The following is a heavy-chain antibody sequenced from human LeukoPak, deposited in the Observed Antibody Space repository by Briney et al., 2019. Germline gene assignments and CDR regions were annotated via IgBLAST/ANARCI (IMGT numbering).Heavy chain of an antibody. CDR2: IYYSGST. D-gene: IGHD4-17*01. Sequence: PSETLSLTCTVSGGSISGYYWNWIRQPPGKGLEWIGYIYYSGSTNYNPSLKSRVTISVDTSKNQFSLKLSSVTAADTAVYYCARNHYGHPLDYWGQGTLVTVSS. J-gene: IGHJ4*02. CDR3: ARNHYGHPLDY. V-gene: IGHV4-59*01. CDR1: GGSISGYY.